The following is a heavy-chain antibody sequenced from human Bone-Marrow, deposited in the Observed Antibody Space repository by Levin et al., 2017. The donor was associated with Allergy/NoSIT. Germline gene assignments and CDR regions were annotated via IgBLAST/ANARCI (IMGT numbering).Heavy chain of an antibody. V-gene: IGHV3-66*04. J-gene: IGHJ4*02. CDR2: IYSGGGT. CDR1: GFTVSNNY. CDR3: ARLDFNYGSYY. D-gene: IGHD3-10*01. Sequence: ETLSLTCAVSGFTVSNNYMSWVRQAPGKGLQWVSIIYSGGGTFYADSVKARFTISRDNSKNTVYLQMNSLRAEDTAVYYCARLDFNYGSYYWGQGTLVTVSS.